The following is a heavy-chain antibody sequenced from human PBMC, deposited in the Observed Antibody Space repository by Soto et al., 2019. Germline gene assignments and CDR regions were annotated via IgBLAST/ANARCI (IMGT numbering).Heavy chain of an antibody. CDR1: GGSINSGGYS. J-gene: IGHJ5*02. V-gene: IGHV4-30-2*01. Sequence: SETLFLTCTVSGGSINSGGYSWTWIRQPPGKGLEWIGFIYHTGTTYYNPSLKSRVTISVDRPKNQFSLKLNSVTAADTAVYYCSIGVNYYDSSGSSWFGPWGQRAVVTVAS. CDR3: SIGVNYYDSSGSSWFGP. D-gene: IGHD3-22*01. CDR2: IYHTGTT.